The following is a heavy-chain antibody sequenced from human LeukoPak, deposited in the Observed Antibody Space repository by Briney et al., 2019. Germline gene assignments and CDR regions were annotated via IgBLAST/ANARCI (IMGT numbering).Heavy chain of an antibody. CDR2: IYSGGST. Sequence: GGSLRLSCAASGFTVSSNYMSWVRQAPGKGLEWVSVIYSGGSTYYADSVKGRFTISRDNSKNTLYLQMNSLRAEDTAVYYCARPGYSSSHRQDVWGQGTTVTVSS. CDR3: ARPGYSSSHRQDV. V-gene: IGHV3-66*04. D-gene: IGHD6-19*01. J-gene: IGHJ6*02. CDR1: GFTVSSNY.